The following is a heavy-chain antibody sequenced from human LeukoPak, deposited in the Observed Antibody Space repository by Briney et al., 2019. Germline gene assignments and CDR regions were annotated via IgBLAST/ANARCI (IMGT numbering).Heavy chain of an antibody. CDR1: GFTFSSYE. D-gene: IGHD1-26*01. V-gene: IGHV3-48*03. CDR2: MSFSGSST. Sequence: GGSLRLSCVASGFTFSSYEMNWVRQAPGRGLEWVSYMSFSGSSTYYADSVKGRFTISRDNAKNSLYLQMNSLRAEDTAVYYCARGYGSYYAFDYWGQGTLVTVSS. CDR3: ARGYGSYYAFDY. J-gene: IGHJ4*02.